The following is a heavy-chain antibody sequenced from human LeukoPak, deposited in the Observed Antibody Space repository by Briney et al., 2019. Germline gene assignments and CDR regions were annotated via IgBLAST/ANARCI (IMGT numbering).Heavy chain of an antibody. J-gene: IGHJ4*02. CDR2: ISGSGGST. CDR3: AKDVARPGRWYYFDY. Sequence: GGSLRLSCAASGFTFSSYAMSWVRQAPGKRLEWVSAISGSGGSTYYADSVKGRFTISRDNSKNTLYLQINSLRAEDTAVYYCAKDVARPGRWYYFDYWGQGTLVTVSS. V-gene: IGHV3-23*01. D-gene: IGHD6-6*01. CDR1: GFTFSSYA.